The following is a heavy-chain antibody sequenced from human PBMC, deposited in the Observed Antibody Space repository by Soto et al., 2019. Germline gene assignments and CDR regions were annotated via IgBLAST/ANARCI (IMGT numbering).Heavy chain of an antibody. D-gene: IGHD5-12*01. V-gene: IGHV4-59*01. CDR3: ARGEWLATIKPYFAY. CDR1: GGSMSSYY. Sequence: SETLSLTCTVSGGSMSSYYWSWIRQSPGKGLEWIGYIYYSGSTNYNPSLKSRVAISLDTSKNQFSLMLSSVTAADTAVYYCARGEWLATIKPYFAYWGQGTLVTVSS. CDR2: IYYSGST. J-gene: IGHJ4*02.